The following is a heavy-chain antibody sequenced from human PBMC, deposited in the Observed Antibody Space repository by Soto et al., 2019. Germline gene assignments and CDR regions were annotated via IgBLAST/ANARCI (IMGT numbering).Heavy chain of an antibody. CDR3: ARRVSYDFWSGYHRGAFDY. CDR1: GGSFSGYY. Sequence: SETLSLTCAVYGGSFSGYYWSWIRQPPGKGLEWIGEINHSGSTNYNPSLKSRVTISVDTSKNQFSLKLSSVTAADTAVYYCARRVSYDFWSGYHRGAFDYRGQGTLVTVSS. D-gene: IGHD3-3*01. J-gene: IGHJ4*02. CDR2: INHSGST. V-gene: IGHV4-34*01.